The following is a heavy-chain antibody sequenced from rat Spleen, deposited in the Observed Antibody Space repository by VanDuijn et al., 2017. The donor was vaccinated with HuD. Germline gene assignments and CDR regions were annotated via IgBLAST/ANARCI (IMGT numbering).Heavy chain of an antibody. D-gene: IGHD5-1*01. CDR3: ATQWELYH. J-gene: IGHJ2*01. CDR2: SIYDGSSI. CDR1: GFTFSDFV. V-gene: IGHV5-17*01. Sequence: EVQLVESGGGLVQPGRSLKLSCAASGFTFSDFVMAWVRQAPKKGLEWVATSIYDGSSIYYRDSVKGRFTISRDNAKSTLYLQMDSLRSEDTATYYCATQWELYHWGQGVMVTVSS.